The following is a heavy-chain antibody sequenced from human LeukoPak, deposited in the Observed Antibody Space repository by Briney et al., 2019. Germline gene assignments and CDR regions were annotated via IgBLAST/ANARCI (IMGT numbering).Heavy chain of an antibody. Sequence: PSETLSLTCAVYGGSFSGYYWSWIRQPPGKGLEWIGEINHSGSTNYNPSLKSRVTISVDTSKNQFSLKLSSVTAADTAVYYCARDLQWSGLDVWGKGTTVTISS. J-gene: IGHJ6*04. D-gene: IGHD4-23*01. CDR2: INHSGST. V-gene: IGHV4-34*01. CDR1: GGSFSGYY. CDR3: ARDLQWSGLDV.